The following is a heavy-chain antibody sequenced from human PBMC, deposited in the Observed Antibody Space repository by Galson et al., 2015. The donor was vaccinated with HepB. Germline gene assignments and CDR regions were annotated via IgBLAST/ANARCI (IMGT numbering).Heavy chain of an antibody. CDR1: GFTFSSYG. Sequence: SLRLSCAASGFTFSSYGMHWVRQAPGKGLEWVAVISYDGSNKYYVDSVKGRFTISRDNSKNTLYLQMNSLRAEDTAVYYCAKDLSPIVGGTNPGNDYWGQGTLVTVSS. CDR2: ISYDGSNK. V-gene: IGHV3-30*18. D-gene: IGHD1-26*01. J-gene: IGHJ4*02. CDR3: AKDLSPIVGGTNPGNDY.